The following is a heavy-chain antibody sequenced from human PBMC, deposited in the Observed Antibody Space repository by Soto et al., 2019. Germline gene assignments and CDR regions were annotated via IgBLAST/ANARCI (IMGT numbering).Heavy chain of an antibody. D-gene: IGHD2-2*01. CDR2: IYYSGST. J-gene: IGHJ4*02. V-gene: IGHV4-31*03. CDR1: GGYISSGGYY. Sequence: TSEILSLTCTVSGGYISSGGYYWSWIRQHPGKGLEWIGYIYYSGSTYYNPSLKSRVTISVDTSKNQFSLKLSSVTAADTAVYYCAREGGGYCISTSCYGPQLWPSLDYWGQGTLVTVSS. CDR3: AREGGGYCISTSCYGPQLWPSLDY.